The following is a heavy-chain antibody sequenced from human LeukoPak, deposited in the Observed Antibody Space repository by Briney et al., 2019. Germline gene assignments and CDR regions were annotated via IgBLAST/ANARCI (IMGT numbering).Heavy chain of an antibody. CDR3: AKDGKTRNWNYFQAKPVY. CDR2: ISGSGGGA. V-gene: IGHV3-23*01. J-gene: IGHJ4*02. D-gene: IGHD1-7*01. Sequence: GGSLRLSCAAAGFTVSTSAMSWVRQAPGKGLEWVSGISGSGGGAYYADSVKGRFSISRDISKNTLYLQMNSLRAEDTAIYYCAKDGKTRNWNYFQAKPVYWGQGTLVTVSS. CDR1: GFTVSTSA.